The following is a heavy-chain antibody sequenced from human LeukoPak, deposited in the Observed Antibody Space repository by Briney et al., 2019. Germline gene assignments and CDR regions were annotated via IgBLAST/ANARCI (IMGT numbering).Heavy chain of an antibody. J-gene: IGHJ4*02. D-gene: IGHD5-12*01. CDR3: ARDWLGSYFDY. Sequence: PSETLSLTCTVSGGSISSSSYYWGWIRQPPGKGLEWIGRIYTSGSTNYNPSLKSRVTMSVDTSKNQFSLKLSSVTAADTAVYYCARDWLGSYFDYWGQGTLVTVSS. CDR1: GGSISSSSYY. V-gene: IGHV4-39*07. CDR2: IYTSGST.